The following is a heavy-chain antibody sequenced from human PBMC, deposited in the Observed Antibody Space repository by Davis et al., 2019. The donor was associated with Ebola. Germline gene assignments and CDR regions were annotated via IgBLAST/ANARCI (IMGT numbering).Heavy chain of an antibody. Sequence: SLMTSCAASGTSVSCNYICLLHQPPRKLQEWGSVNYCSGSTYYADTVKGRFTISTDTSKNSLYLQMNSLRTEDTALYYCAKDITRSGMQGLDYWGQGTLVTVSS. D-gene: IGHD1-14*01. CDR2: NYCSGST. V-gene: IGHV3-53*05. J-gene: IGHJ4*02. CDR3: AKDITRSGMQGLDY. CDR1: GTSVSCNY.